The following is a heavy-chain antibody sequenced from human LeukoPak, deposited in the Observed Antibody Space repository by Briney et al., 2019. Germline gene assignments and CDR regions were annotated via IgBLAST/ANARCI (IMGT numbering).Heavy chain of an antibody. CDR1: GGSISSYY. CDR2: IYYSGST. V-gene: IGHV4-59*01. J-gene: IGHJ4*02. Sequence: PSETLSLTCTVSGGSISSYYWSWIRQPPGKGLEWIGYIYYSGSTNYNPSLKSRVTISVDTSKNQFSLKLSSVTAADTAVYYCARSILTGYYRSGAFDYWGQGTLVTVSS. CDR3: ARSILTGYYRSGAFDY. D-gene: IGHD3-9*01.